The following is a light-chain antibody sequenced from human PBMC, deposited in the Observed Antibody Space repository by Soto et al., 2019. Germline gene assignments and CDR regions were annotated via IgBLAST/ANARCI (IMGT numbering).Light chain of an antibody. J-gene: IGKJ1*01. CDR2: AAS. CDR1: QSISSSY. CDR3: QRFGDSRRT. Sequence: EIVLTQSPGTLSLTQGERATLSCRASQSISSSYLVWYQQKPGQAPRLLIYAASNRATGIPDRFSGSGSGTDFTLTISRLEPEDFAVYYCQRFGDSRRTFGQGTKVEVK. V-gene: IGKV3-20*01.